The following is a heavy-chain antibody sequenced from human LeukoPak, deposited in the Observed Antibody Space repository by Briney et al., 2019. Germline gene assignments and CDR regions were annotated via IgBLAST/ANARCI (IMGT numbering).Heavy chain of an antibody. D-gene: IGHD4-23*01. CDR2: IYSGGST. Sequence: GALRLSCAASGFTVSSNYMSWVRQAPGKGLEWVSVIYSGGSTYYADSVKGRFTISRDKSKNTLYLQMNSLRAEDTAVYYCARDYYGGNSEVISWYFDLWGRGTLVSVSS. V-gene: IGHV3-66*01. J-gene: IGHJ2*01. CDR1: GFTVSSNY. CDR3: ARDYYGGNSEVISWYFDL.